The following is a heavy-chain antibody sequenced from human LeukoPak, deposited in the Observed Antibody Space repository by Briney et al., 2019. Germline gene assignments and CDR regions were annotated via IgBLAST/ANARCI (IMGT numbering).Heavy chain of an antibody. CDR1: GFTFSSYN. Sequence: GGSLRLSCAASGFTFSSYNMTWVRQAPGKGLEWVSSISSSSSYIYYADSVKGRFTISRDNAKNSLYLQMNSLRAEDTAVYYCARDPPAVAADYWGQGTLVTVSS. D-gene: IGHD6-19*01. CDR2: ISSSSSYI. J-gene: IGHJ4*02. CDR3: ARDPPAVAADY. V-gene: IGHV3-21*01.